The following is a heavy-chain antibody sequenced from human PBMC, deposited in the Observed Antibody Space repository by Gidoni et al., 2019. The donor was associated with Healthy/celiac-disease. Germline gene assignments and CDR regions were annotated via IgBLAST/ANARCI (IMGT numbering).Heavy chain of an antibody. CDR2: INNSGST. CDR1: GGSFSGYY. CDR3: ARSGYSREKRDAFDI. J-gene: IGHJ3*02. D-gene: IGHD6-13*01. V-gene: IGHV4-34*01. Sequence: QVQLQQWGAGLLKPSETLSLTCAVDGGSFSGYYWSWIRQPPGKGLEWIGEINNSGSTNYNPSLKRRVTISVDTSKNHFSLKLSSVTAADTAVYYCARSGYSREKRDAFDIWGQGTLVTVSS.